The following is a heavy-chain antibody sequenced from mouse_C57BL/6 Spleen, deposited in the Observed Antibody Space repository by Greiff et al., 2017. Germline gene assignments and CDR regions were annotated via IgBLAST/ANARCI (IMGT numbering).Heavy chain of an antibody. CDR2: IYPRSGNT. V-gene: IGHV1-81*01. J-gene: IGHJ2*01. D-gene: IGHD2-3*01. CDR1: GYTFTSYG. Sequence: VQLQQSGAELARPGASVKLSCKASGYTFTSYGISWVKQRTGQGLEWIGEIYPRSGNTYYNEKFKGKATLTADKSSSTAYMELRSLTSEDSAVYFCARCYDGYSQEIYCDYWGQGTTLTVSS. CDR3: ARCYDGYSQEIYCDY.